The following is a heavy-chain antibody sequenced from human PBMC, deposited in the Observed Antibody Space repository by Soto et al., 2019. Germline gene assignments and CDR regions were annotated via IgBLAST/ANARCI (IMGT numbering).Heavy chain of an antibody. CDR3: ARDRGLHRPFDY. CDR2: IYYSGST. D-gene: IGHD3-16*01. V-gene: IGHV4-61*01. CDR1: GDSVTSGSSY. J-gene: IGHJ4*02. Sequence: SETLSLTCTVSGDSVTSGSSYWSWIRQPPGKGLEWIGYIYYSGSTNYNPPLKSRVTISLDTSKNQFSLTLSSVTAADTAVYFCARDRGLHRPFDYWGRGTLVTVSS.